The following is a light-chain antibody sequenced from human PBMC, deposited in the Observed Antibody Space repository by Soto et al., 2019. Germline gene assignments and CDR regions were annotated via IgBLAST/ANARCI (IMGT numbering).Light chain of an antibody. CDR2: DAS. CDR1: QSVSSF. J-gene: IGKJ2*01. Sequence: VVLTQSPATLSLSAGERASLSCRASQSVSSFLAWYQQKPGLAPRLLIYDASNRASGIPARSSGSGSGTDFTMTSSRPYPADFGIYSYQLRGNWPPMYIFGQGTKLESK. V-gene: IGKV3-11*01. CDR3: QLRGNWPPMYI.